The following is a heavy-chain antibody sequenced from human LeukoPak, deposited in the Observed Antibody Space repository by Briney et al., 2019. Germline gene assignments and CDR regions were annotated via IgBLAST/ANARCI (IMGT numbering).Heavy chain of an antibody. CDR1: GGSISSYY. D-gene: IGHD3-9*01. CDR2: IYYSGST. J-gene: IGHJ4*02. V-gene: IGHV4-59*01. Sequence: SETLSLTCTVSGGSISSYYWSWMRQPPGKGLEWIGYIYYSGSTKYNPSLKSRVTISVDTSKNQFSLKLSSVTAADTAVYYCARGFDWLEYYFDYWGQGTLVTVSS. CDR3: ARGFDWLEYYFDY.